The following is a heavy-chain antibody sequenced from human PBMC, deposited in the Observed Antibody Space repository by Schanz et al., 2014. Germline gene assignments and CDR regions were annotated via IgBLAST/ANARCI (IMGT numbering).Heavy chain of an antibody. D-gene: IGHD6-19*01. CDR3: AKCIGWYGRCAFDI. V-gene: IGHV3-21*01. CDR1: GFSFSNYT. CDR2: ITSSRSYI. J-gene: IGHJ3*02. Sequence: EVQLVESGGGLVKPGGSLRLSCAASGFSFSNYTMNWVRQAPGKGLEWVSSITSSRSYIYYGDSVKGRFTISRDNAKNSLYLQMNSLRAEDTAVYYCAKCIGWYGRCAFDIWGQGTMVTVSS.